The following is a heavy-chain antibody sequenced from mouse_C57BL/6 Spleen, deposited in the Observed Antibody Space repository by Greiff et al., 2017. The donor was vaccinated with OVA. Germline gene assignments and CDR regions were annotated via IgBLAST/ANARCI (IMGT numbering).Heavy chain of an antibody. D-gene: IGHD4-1*01. J-gene: IGHJ2*01. CDR3: AKLTGKGGYFDY. Sequence: EVQLVESGGGLLKPGGSLKLSCAASGFTFSDYGLHWVRQAPEKGLEWVAYISSGSSTIYYADTVKGRFTISRDNAKNTLFLQMTSLRSEDTAMYYCAKLTGKGGYFDYWGQGTTLTVSS. CDR2: ISSGSSTI. CDR1: GFTFSDYG. V-gene: IGHV5-17*01.